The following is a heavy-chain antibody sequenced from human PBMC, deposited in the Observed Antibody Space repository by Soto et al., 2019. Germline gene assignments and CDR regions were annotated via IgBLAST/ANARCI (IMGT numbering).Heavy chain of an antibody. V-gene: IGHV1-46*01. J-gene: IGHJ4*02. D-gene: IGHD2-21*02. Sequence: QVQLVQSGAEVKKPGASLKVSCKASGDTFTDYYIHWVRQAPGQGLEWMGTVNPSGGHTTYTQHFLGRMTMTRDMSTSTLYMELTSLTSEDTAVYYCARGGHVVVVTAALDYWGQGTLVTVSS. CDR3: ARGGHVVVVTAALDY. CDR2: VNPSGGHT. CDR1: GDTFTDYY.